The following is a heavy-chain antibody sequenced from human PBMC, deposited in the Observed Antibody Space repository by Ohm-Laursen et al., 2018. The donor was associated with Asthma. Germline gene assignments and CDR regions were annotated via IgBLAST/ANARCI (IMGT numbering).Heavy chain of an antibody. CDR1: GFSFSSYD. Sequence: GSLRLSCAASGFSFSSYDISWVRQAPGKGLEWVSVISGSGRNTYYADSVKGRFTISRDNSKNTLSLQMNSLRAEDTAVYYCAKSYPIYDRSGPRADYWGQGTLVTVSS. V-gene: IGHV3-23*01. D-gene: IGHD3-22*01. J-gene: IGHJ4*02. CDR2: ISGSGRNT. CDR3: AKSYPIYDRSGPRADY.